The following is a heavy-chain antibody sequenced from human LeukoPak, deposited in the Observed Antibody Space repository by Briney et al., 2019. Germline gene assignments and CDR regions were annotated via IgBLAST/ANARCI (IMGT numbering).Heavy chain of an antibody. CDR3: ARLKSPAGWFDP. D-gene: IGHD3-10*01. CDR2: IYTSGST. CDR1: GGSISSYY. V-gene: IGHV4-4*07. J-gene: IGHJ5*02. Sequence: SETLSLTCTVSGGSISSYYWSWIRQPAVKGLEWIGRIYTSGSTNYNPSLKSRVTMSVDTSKNQFSLKLSSVTAADTAVYYCARLKSPAGWFDPWGQGTLVTVSS.